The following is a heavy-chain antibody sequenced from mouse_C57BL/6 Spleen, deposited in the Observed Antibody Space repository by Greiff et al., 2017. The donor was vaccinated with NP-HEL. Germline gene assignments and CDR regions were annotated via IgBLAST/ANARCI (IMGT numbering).Heavy chain of an antibody. J-gene: IGHJ3*01. Sequence: EVKLVESGGGLVKPGGSLKLSCAASGFTFSDYGMHWVRQAPEKGLEWVAYISSGSSTIYYADTVKGRFTISRDNAKNTLFLQMTSLRSEDTAMYYCARCSNYPAWFAYWGQGTLVTVSA. V-gene: IGHV5-17*01. CDR2: ISSGSSTI. D-gene: IGHD2-5*01. CDR3: ARCSNYPAWFAY. CDR1: GFTFSDYG.